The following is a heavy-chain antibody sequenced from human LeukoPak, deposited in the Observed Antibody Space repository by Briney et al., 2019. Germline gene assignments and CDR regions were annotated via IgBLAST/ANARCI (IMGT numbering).Heavy chain of an antibody. CDR3: ARDPSYSSSSYYYYYGMDV. J-gene: IGHJ6*02. CDR1: GGSISRHY. D-gene: IGHD6-13*01. V-gene: IGHV4-59*11. CDR2: IYHSGST. Sequence: SETLSLTCTVSGGSISRHYWSWIRQPPGKGLEWIGYIYHSGSTNYNPSLKSRVTISVDTSKNQFSLKVSSVTAAGTAVYYCARDPSYSSSSYYYYYGMDVWGQGTTVTVSS.